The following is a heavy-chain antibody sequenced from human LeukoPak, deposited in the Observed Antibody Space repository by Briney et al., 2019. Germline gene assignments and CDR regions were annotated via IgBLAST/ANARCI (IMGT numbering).Heavy chain of an antibody. CDR1: EFTFSSYW. CDR2: INSDGSKT. D-gene: IGHD3-9*01. Sequence: GGSLRLSCAASEFTFSSYWMHWVRQAPGKGLVWVSLINSDGSKTDYADSVKGRFTVSRDNTKNTLYLQMNSLRVEDTAVYYSARPPDILTGKNWFDSSGQGTLVTVSS. V-gene: IGHV3-74*01. J-gene: IGHJ5*01. CDR3: ARPPDILTGKNWFDS.